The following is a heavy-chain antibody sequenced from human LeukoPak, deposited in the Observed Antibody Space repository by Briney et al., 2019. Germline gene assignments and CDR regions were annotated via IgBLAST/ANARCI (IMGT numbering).Heavy chain of an antibody. CDR1: GASITNYY. CDR3: ARYIWGSYPTFEDY. CDR2: IYYSGST. D-gene: IGHD3-16*02. Sequence: PSETLSLTCTVSGASITNYYWSWIRQPPGKGLEWIGYIYYSGSTNYNPSLKSRVTISVDTSKNQFSLKLSSVTAADTAVYYCARYIWGSYPTFEDYWGQGTLVTVSS. J-gene: IGHJ4*02. V-gene: IGHV4-59*01.